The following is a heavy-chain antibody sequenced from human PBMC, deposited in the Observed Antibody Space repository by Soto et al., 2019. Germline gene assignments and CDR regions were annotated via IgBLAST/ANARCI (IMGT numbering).Heavy chain of an antibody. V-gene: IGHV1-69*04. CDR2: IIPVHNIT. J-gene: IGHJ3*02. CDR3: GRAKSIFGIVTDVYDI. CDR1: GGSFSGYV. Sequence: QVQLVQSGAEVKKPGSSVKVSCMTSGGSFSGYVFTWVRQAPGQGLEWMGRIIPVHNITNYAESLQGRVTISADTSSSTTYVELSTLRSDDTAVYFCGRAKSIFGIVTDVYDIWGQGTMVIVSS. D-gene: IGHD3-3*01.